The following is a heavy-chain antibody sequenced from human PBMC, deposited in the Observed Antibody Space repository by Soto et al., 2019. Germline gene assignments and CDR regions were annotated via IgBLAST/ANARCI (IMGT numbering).Heavy chain of an antibody. CDR1: GYTFTSYG. CDR2: ISAYTGNT. D-gene: IGHD2-2*01. V-gene: IGHV1-18*01. J-gene: IGHJ6*02. CDR3: ARYHLNSYYYCIDV. Sequence: QVQLVQSGAAVKKPGASVKVSCKASGYTFTSYGFSWVRHAPGQGLEWMGWISAYTGNTNYAQKLQGRVTMTTETATRTAYMERRSLRSDDTDVYYCARYHLNSYYYCIDVWGQGTPVTGPS.